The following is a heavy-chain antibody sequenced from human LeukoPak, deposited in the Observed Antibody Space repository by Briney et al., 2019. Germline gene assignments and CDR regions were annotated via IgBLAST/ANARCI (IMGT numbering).Heavy chain of an antibody. D-gene: IGHD6-13*01. CDR3: ASFTFQYRSYSSSWYRNYYYMDV. V-gene: IGHV4-39*07. Sequence: PSETLSLTCTVSGGSISSSSYYWGWIRQPPGKGLEWIVSIYYSGSTYYNPSLKSRVTISVDTSKNQFSLKLSSVTAADTAVYYCASFTFQYRSYSSSWYRNYYYMDVWGKGTTVTVSS. J-gene: IGHJ6*03. CDR1: GGSISSSSYY. CDR2: IYYSGST.